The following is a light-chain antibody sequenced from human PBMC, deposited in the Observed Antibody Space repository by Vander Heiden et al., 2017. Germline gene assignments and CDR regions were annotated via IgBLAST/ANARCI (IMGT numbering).Light chain of an antibody. CDR2: RNN. CDR1: SSNIGGNS. CDR3: ATWDDSLSGWV. J-gene: IGLJ3*02. V-gene: IGLV1-47*01. Sequence: QSVLTQPPSASGTPGQRVTISCSGSSSNIGGNSVYWYQQLPGTAPKLLIYRNNHRPSGVPDRFSASKSGTSASLAISGLRSEDEADYYCATWDDSLSGWVFGGGTKLTVL.